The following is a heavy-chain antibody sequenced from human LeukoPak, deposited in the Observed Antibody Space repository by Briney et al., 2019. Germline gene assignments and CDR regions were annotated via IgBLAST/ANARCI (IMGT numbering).Heavy chain of an antibody. Sequence: GGSLRLSCAASGFTFDDYVMHWVRQAPGKGLEGVSGISWNSGSIGYADSVKGRFTISRDNAKNSLYLQMNSLRAEDTALYYCAKDTSDSIAGTWGQGTLVTVSS. D-gene: IGHD6-6*01. J-gene: IGHJ4*02. CDR1: GFTFDDYV. V-gene: IGHV3-9*01. CDR2: ISWNSGSI. CDR3: AKDTSDSIAGT.